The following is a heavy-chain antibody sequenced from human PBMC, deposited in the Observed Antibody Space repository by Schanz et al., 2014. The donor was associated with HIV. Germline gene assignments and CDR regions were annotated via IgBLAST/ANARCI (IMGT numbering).Heavy chain of an antibody. Sequence: QVQLVQSGTEVKKPGASVKVSCKASGYTFINYDIHWVRQASGQGLEWMGLINPYDGSTSNAQKFQGRVTMTRDTSTSTVYMQLSSLTSDDTAVYYCARGDILTGLYPYYFDSWGQGTLVTVSS. D-gene: IGHD3-9*01. CDR1: GYTFINYD. V-gene: IGHV1-46*01. J-gene: IGHJ4*02. CDR2: INPYDGST. CDR3: ARGDILTGLYPYYFDS.